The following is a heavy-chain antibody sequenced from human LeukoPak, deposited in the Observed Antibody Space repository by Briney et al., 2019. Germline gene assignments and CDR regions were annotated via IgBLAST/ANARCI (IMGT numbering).Heavy chain of an antibody. J-gene: IGHJ4*02. CDR1: GFIFSSYG. V-gene: IGHV3-33*01. CDR3: ARARNNYDSSGYSALDY. Sequence: PGRSLRLSCAASGFIFSSYGMHWVRQAPGKGLEWVASLWYDGANEYYADSVKGRFTISIDNSKNTLYLQMNSLRAEDTAVYYCARARNNYDSSGYSALDYWGQATLVTVSS. CDR2: LWYDGANE. D-gene: IGHD3-22*01.